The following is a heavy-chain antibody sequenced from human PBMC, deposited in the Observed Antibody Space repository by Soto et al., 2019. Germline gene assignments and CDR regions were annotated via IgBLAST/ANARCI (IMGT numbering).Heavy chain of an antibody. CDR1: GYSFTSHW. CDR3: ARRGYCSSINCYYGMDV. J-gene: IGHJ6*02. V-gene: IGHV5-51*01. CDR2: IYPGDSDT. Sequence: GESLKISCKGSGYSFTSHWIGWVRQMPGKGLEWMGIIYPGDSDTRYSPSFQGQVTISADKSISTAYLQWSSLKASDTAMYYCARRGYCSSINCYYGMDVWGQVTTVTVSS. D-gene: IGHD2-2*01.